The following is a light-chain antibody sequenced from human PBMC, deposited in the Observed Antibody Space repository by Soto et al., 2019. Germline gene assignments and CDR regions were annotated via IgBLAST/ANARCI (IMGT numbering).Light chain of an antibody. CDR1: SSDVGRYNY. CDR3: NSYADSNTYA. V-gene: IGLV2-8*01. J-gene: IGLJ1*01. Sequence: QSVLTQPPSASGSPGQSVTISCTGTSSDVGRYNYVSWYQHHPGKAPKLIIYDVSQRPSGVPDRFSGSKSGNTASLTVSGLQAEDEADYYCNSYADSNTYAFGPGTKLTVL. CDR2: DVS.